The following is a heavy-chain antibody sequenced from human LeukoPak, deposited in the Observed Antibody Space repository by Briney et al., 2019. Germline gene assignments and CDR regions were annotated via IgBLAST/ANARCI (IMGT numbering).Heavy chain of an antibody. CDR1: GLTFSSYE. CDR2: ISRSGSKI. Sequence: GGSLRLSCAASGLTFSSYEMNWVRQAPGKGLGWVSYISRSGSKIYYGDSVKGGFTISRDKAKKSQYLQINILRAEHTTVYYCAKGAKYYDILTGYYSLYYYFDYWGQGTLVTVSS. D-gene: IGHD3-9*01. CDR3: AKGAKYYDILTGYYSLYYYFDY. J-gene: IGHJ4*02. V-gene: IGHV3-48*03.